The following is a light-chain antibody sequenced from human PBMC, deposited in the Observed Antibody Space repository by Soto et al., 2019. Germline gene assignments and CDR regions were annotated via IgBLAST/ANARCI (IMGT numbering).Light chain of an antibody. CDR3: LQHNSYPYT. J-gene: IGKJ2*01. Sequence: DIQMTQSPSSLSSSVGDRVSITCRASPGITRDLAWYQQKPGKAPKRLIYAASSLQSGVPSRFSGSGSGTEFTLTISSLQPEDFATYYFLQHNSYPYTFGQGTRLESK. V-gene: IGKV1-17*01. CDR2: AAS. CDR1: PGITRD.